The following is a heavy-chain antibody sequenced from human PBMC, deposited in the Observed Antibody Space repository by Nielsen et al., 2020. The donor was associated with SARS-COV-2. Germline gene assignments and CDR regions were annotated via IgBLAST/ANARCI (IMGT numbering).Heavy chain of an antibody. V-gene: IGHV3-9*01. Sequence: GGSLRLSCAASGFTFDDYAMHWVRQAPGKGLEWVSGISWNSGSIGYADSVKGRFTISRDNAKNSLYLQMNSLRAEDTALYYCAKDSAIRDSSGYYSDFDYWGQGTLVTVSS. CDR1: GFTFDDYA. CDR3: AKDSAIRDSSGYYSDFDY. D-gene: IGHD3-22*01. CDR2: ISWNSGSI. J-gene: IGHJ4*02.